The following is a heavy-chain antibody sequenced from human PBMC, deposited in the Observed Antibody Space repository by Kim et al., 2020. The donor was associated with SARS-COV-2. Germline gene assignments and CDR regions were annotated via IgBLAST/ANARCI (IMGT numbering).Heavy chain of an antibody. CDR2: IIPIFGTA. J-gene: IGHJ6*02. V-gene: IGHV1-69*13. CDR1: GGTFSSYA. D-gene: IGHD1-26*01. CDR3: ARDLTRMGESMDV. Sequence: SVKVSCKASGGTFSSYAISWVRQAPGQGLEWMGGIIPIFGTANYAQKFQGRLTITADESTSTAYMELSSLRSEDTAVYYCARDLTRMGESMDVWGQGTTVTVSS.